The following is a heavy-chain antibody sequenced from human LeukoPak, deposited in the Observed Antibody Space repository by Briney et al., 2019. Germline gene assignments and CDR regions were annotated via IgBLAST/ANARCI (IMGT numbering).Heavy chain of an antibody. D-gene: IGHD6-13*01. V-gene: IGHV3-7*01. J-gene: IGHJ4*02. Sequence: GGSLRLSCAASGFTFNGFWMSWVRQAPGKGLEWVANIKQDGSEKYYVDSVKGRFTISRDNAKNSLYLQMNSLRAEDTAMYYCARDSAGNDYWGQGTLVTVSS. CDR2: IKQDGSEK. CDR1: GFTFNGFW. CDR3: ARDSAGNDY.